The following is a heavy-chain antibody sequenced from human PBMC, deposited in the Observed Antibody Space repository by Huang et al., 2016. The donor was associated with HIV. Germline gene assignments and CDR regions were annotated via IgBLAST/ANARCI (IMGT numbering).Heavy chain of an antibody. D-gene: IGHD2-2*01. J-gene: IGHJ5*02. CDR3: ARMPYDRLWFDP. Sequence: QLQLQESGPGLVKPSETLSLTCTVSGDSINRNNYFWGWIRQPPGKGLEWIASIHYSGSTSDNPSLKSRVTTFVDTSKNQLSLNLSSVTAADTAVYYCARMPYDRLWFDPWGQGTLVTVSS. V-gene: IGHV4-39*01. CDR2: IHYSGST. CDR1: GDSINRNNYF.